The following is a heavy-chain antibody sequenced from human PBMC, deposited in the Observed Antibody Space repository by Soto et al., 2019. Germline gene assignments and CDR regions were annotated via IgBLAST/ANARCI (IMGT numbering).Heavy chain of an antibody. J-gene: IGHJ3*02. V-gene: IGHV4-34*01. CDR2: MSHSGGT. D-gene: IGHD1-1*01. Sequence: QVQLQQWGAGLLKPSETLSLTCAVYGGSVSSGSYYWSWIRQPPGKGLEWIGEMSHSGGTHFNPSLKSRVTMSVDTSKNQFSLKMSSVTAADTALYYCARVERGTATTVVDAFDIWGPGTMVTVSS. CDR1: GGSVSSGSYY. CDR3: ARVERGTATTVVDAFDI.